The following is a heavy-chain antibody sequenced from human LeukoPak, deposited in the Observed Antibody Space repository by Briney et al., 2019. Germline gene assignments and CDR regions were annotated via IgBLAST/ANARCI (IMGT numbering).Heavy chain of an antibody. CDR3: VKEMLTTTSAFDY. J-gene: IGHJ4*02. CDR2: IDRNGRNT. V-gene: IGHV3-64D*09. D-gene: IGHD4/OR15-4a*01. CDR1: GFIFSSYA. Sequence: GGSLRLSCSASGFIFSSYAMHWVRQAPGKGLEYVSTIDRNGRNTYYADSVRGRFTISRDNSKNTLYLQMRSLRAEDTAVYYCVKEMLTTTSAFDYWGQGSLVTVPS.